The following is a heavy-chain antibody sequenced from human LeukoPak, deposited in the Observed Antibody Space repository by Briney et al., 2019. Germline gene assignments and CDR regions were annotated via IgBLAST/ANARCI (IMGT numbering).Heavy chain of an antibody. V-gene: IGHV3-9*01. Sequence: GGSLRLSCAASGFTFDDYAMHWVRQAPGKGLEWVSGISWNSGSVGYADSVKGRFTISRDNAKNSLYLQMNSLRAEDTALYYCAKDIGDGYNNDAFDIWGQGTMVTVSS. CDR3: AKDIGDGYNNDAFDI. CDR2: ISWNSGSV. J-gene: IGHJ3*02. D-gene: IGHD5-24*01. CDR1: GFTFDDYA.